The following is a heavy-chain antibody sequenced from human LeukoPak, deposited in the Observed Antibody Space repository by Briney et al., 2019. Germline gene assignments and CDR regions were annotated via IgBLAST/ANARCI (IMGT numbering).Heavy chain of an antibody. CDR2: IYHSGST. CDR3: ARGPTLAVAGTFDY. Sequence: PSETLSLTCAVSGGSISSSNWWSRVRQPPGKGLEWIGEIYHSGSTNYNPSLKSRVTISVDKSKNQFSLKLSSVTAADTAVYYCARGPTLAVAGTFDYWGQGTLVTVSS. CDR1: GGSISSSNW. D-gene: IGHD6-19*01. V-gene: IGHV4-4*02. J-gene: IGHJ4*02.